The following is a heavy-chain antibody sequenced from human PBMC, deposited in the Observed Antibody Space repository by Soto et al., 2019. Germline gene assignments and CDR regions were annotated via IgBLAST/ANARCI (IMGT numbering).Heavy chain of an antibody. CDR1: GFTFSDHH. Sequence: GGSLRLSCAASGFTFSDHHIDWVRQAPGKGLEWVGRARNKANSYTTIYVASVKGRFTISRDDSKNSLYLQMNNLKTEDTAVYYCPLPSRLIWGQATMVSVS. J-gene: IGHJ3*02. CDR3: PLPSRLI. V-gene: IGHV3-72*01. D-gene: IGHD2-21*02. CDR2: ARNKANSYTT.